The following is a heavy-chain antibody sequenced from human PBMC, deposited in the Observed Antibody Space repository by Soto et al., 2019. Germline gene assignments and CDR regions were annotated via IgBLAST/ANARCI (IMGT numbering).Heavy chain of an antibody. J-gene: IGHJ4*02. D-gene: IGHD6-6*01. CDR3: AKNWDTTFSSSSH. CDR1: GFTFTTYA. CDR2: ISGSAGST. V-gene: IGHV3-23*01. Sequence: EVQLLESGGGLVQPGGSLRLSCAASGFTFTTYAMSWVRQAPGKGLEWVSAISGSAGSTYYADSVKGRFTISRDNSKNTLYLHMNSLRPEDTAVYYCAKNWDTTFSSSSHWGQGTLVSVSS.